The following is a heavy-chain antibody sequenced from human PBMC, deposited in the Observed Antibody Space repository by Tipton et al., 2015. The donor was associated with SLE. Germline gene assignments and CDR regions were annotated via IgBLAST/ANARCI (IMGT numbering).Heavy chain of an antibody. J-gene: IGHJ5*02. CDR1: GDSIRSDIYY. CDR2: MFHSGTT. CDR3: ARGFSAADFWSGYFVNWFDP. D-gene: IGHD3-3*01. Sequence: TLSLTCAISGDSIRSDIYYWGWIRQPPGEGLEWIGSMFHSGTTYHNPSLKSRVTISIDASNNQFSLKVNSVTAADTAVYYCARGFSAADFWSGYFVNWFDPWGQGTLVTVSS. V-gene: IGHV4-38-2*01.